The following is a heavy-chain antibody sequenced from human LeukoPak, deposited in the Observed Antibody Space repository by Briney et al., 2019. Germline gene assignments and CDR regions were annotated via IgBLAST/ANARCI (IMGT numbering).Heavy chain of an antibody. D-gene: IGHD1-26*01. CDR2: ICGSGGGT. V-gene: IGHV3-23*01. Sequence: QPGGSLRLSCAASGFTFSSYAMSWVRQAPGKGLEWVSVICGSGGGTYYADSVKGRFTISRDNSKNTLYLQMNSLRAEDTAVYYCAKDSEWELLQSYFDYWGQGTLVIVSS. CDR3: AKDSEWELLQSYFDY. CDR1: GFTFSSYA. J-gene: IGHJ4*02.